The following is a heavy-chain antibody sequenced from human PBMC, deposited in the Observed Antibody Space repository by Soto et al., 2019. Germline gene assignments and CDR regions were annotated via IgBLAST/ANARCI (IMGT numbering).Heavy chain of an antibody. D-gene: IGHD6-19*01. CDR3: ARVWWVVTSENPNWFDP. CDR1: GFTFSSYE. Sequence: QPGGSLRLSCAASGFTFSSYEMNWVRQAPGKGLEWVSYISSSGSTIYYADSVKGRFTISRDNAKNSLYLQMDSLRAEDTAVYYCARVWWVVTSENPNWFDPWGQGTLVTVSS. CDR2: ISSSGSTI. J-gene: IGHJ5*02. V-gene: IGHV3-48*03.